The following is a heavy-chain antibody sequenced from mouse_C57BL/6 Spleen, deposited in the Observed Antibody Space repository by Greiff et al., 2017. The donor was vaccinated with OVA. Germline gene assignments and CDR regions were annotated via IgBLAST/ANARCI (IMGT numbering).Heavy chain of an antibody. CDR3: ARRGDDQYYFDY. CDR2: INPYNGDT. D-gene: IGHD2-12*01. Sequence: EVQLQQSGPELVKPGDSVKISCKASGYSFTGYFMNWVMQSHGKSLEWIGRINPYNGDTFYNHKFKGKATFTVDKSSSTAPLELRSLTSEDAAVYCCARRGDDQYYFDYWGQGTTLTVSS. V-gene: IGHV1-20*01. CDR1: GYSFTGYF. J-gene: IGHJ2*01.